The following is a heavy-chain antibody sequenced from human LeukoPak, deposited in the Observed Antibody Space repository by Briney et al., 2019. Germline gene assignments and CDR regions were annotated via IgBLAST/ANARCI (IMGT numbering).Heavy chain of an antibody. D-gene: IGHD1-26*01. CDR3: ATSTVGATLFDY. CDR1: GFTFSSYA. V-gene: IGHV3-23*01. CDR2: ISGSGGST. J-gene: IGHJ4*02. Sequence: GGSLRLSCAASGFTFSSYAMSWVRQAPGKGLEWVSAISGSGGSTYYADSVKGRFTISRDNSKNTLYLQMNSLRAEDTAVYYCATSTVGATLFDYWGQGTLVTVSS.